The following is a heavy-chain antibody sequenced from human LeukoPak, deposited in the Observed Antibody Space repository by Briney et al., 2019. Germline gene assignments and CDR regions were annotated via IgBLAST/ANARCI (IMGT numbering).Heavy chain of an antibody. J-gene: IGHJ6*02. CDR2: ISASGGST. CDR3: AKVDYYGSESYYTYSGMDV. Sequence: GGSLRLSCAASGFTFSSYAMSWVRQAPGKGLEWGSAISASGGSTYYADSVKGRFTISRDNSKNTLYLQMNSLRAEDTAVYYCAKVDYYGSESYYTYSGMDVWGQGATVTVSS. D-gene: IGHD3-10*01. V-gene: IGHV3-23*01. CDR1: GFTFSSYA.